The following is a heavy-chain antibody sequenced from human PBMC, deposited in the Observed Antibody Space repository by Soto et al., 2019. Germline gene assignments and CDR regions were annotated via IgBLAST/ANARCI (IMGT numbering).Heavy chain of an antibody. CDR1: GFSLSTSGMC. J-gene: IGHJ6*03. Sequence: QSGPTLVNPTQTLTLTCTFSGFSLSTSGMCVNWIRQPPGKALEWLARIDWDDDKYYSTSLKTRLTISKDTSKNQVVLTMTNMDPVDTATYYCARTPAFKYSRNSIAARRSPRVEGYYYYMDVWGKGTTVTVSS. D-gene: IGHD6-6*01. V-gene: IGHV2-70*11. CDR2: IDWDDDK. CDR3: ARTPAFKYSRNSIAARRSPRVEGYYYYMDV.